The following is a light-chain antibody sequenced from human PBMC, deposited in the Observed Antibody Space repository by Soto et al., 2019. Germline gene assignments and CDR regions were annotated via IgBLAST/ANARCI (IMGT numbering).Light chain of an antibody. J-gene: IGKJ1*01. CDR3: LQGYPHLGA. CDR2: TTS. V-gene: IGKV1-6*01. Sequence: AIQMTQSPSYLSASVGDTVTITCRASQDIRSYLCWFQQKPGKAPKLLISTTSTLQSGVPSRFSGSGSGTDFTLTISSLQPEDFATYYCLQGYPHLGAFGQGTKVEVK. CDR1: QDIRSY.